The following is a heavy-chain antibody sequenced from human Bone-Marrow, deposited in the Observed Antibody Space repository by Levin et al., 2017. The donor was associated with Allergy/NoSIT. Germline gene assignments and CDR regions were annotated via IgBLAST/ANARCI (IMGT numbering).Heavy chain of an antibody. J-gene: IGHJ6*03. CDR2: ISYGGNSK. D-gene: IGHD4-17*01. CDR3: ARDPYDYGDLMVYYFYYMDV. Sequence: GGSLRLSCAASGFTFSHYAMHWVRQAPGKGLEWVAVISYGGNSKYYADSVKGRFTISRDKSKNTLYLQMNTLRAEDTAVYYCARDPYDYGDLMVYYFYYMDVWGKGTTVTVSS. V-gene: IGHV3-30-3*01. CDR1: GFTFSHYA.